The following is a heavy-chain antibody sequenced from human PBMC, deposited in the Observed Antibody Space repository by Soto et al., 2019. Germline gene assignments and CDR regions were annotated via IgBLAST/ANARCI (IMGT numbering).Heavy chain of an antibody. CDR2: IWYVGSNK. CDR1: GFTFSSYG. V-gene: IGHV3-33*01. CDR3: ARAISNCSGGSCYSGDAFDI. D-gene: IGHD2-15*01. J-gene: IGHJ3*02. Sequence: QVQLVESGGGVVQPGRSLRLSCAASGFTFSSYGMHWVRQAPGKGLEWVAVIWYVGSNKYYADSVKGRFTISRDNSKNTLYLQMNSLRAEDTAVYYCARAISNCSGGSCYSGDAFDIWGQGTMVTVSS.